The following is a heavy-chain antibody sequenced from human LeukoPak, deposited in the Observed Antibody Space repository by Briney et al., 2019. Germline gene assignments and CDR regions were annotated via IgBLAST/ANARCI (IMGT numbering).Heavy chain of an antibody. CDR3: ARVHRYCSGGSCYDY. V-gene: IGHV1-18*01. D-gene: IGHD2-15*01. CDR1: GYTFTSYG. J-gene: IGHJ4*02. CDR2: ISAYNGNT. Sequence: ASVKVSCKASGYTFTSYGISWVRQAPGQGLEWMGWISAYNGNTNYAQKLQGRVTMTTDTSTSTAYMELRSLRSDDTAVYYCARVHRYCSGGSCYDYWGQGTLVTVSS.